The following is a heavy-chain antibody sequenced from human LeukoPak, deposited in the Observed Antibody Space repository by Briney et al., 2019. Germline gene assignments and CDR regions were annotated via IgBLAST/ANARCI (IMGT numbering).Heavy chain of an antibody. CDR1: GFNFGSDA. CDR3: ARGVDYYENSGTIDY. V-gene: IGHV3-33*01. J-gene: IGHJ4*02. D-gene: IGHD3-22*01. Sequence: TGGSLRLSCTASGFNFGSDAMHWVRQAPGKGLKWVAIIWYDGSNKTYEDSVKGRFTISRDNSKNTLYLQMNSLRAEDTAVYYCARGVDYYENSGTIDYWGQGTLVTVSS. CDR2: IWYDGSNK.